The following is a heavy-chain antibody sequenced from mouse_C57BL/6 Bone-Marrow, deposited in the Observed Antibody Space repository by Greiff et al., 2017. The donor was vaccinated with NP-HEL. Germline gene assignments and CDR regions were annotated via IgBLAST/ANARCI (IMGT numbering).Heavy chain of an antibody. CDR3: ARRGTAVVGGYYFDY. J-gene: IGHJ2*01. CDR2: IDPENGDT. CDR1: GFNIKDDY. D-gene: IGHD1-1*01. V-gene: IGHV14-4*01. Sequence: VQLQQSGAELVRPGASVKLSCTASGFNIKDDYMHWVKQRPEQGLEWIGWIDPENGDTEYASKFQGKATITADTSSNPAYLQLSSLTSEDTAVYYCARRGTAVVGGYYFDYWGQGTTLTVSS.